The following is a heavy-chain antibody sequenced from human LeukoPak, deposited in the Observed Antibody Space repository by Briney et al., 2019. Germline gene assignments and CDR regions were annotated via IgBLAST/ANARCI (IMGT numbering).Heavy chain of an antibody. V-gene: IGHV4-61*02. CDR2: IYTSGST. J-gene: IGHJ5*02. CDR1: GGSISSGSYY. Sequence: PSQTLSLTCTVSGGSISSGSYYWSWIRQPAGKGLEWIGRIYTSGSTNYNPSLKSRVTISVDTSKNQFSLKLSSVTAADTAVYYCARKLVRFSSFDPWGQGTLVTVSS. D-gene: IGHD3-3*01. CDR3: ARKLVRFSSFDP.